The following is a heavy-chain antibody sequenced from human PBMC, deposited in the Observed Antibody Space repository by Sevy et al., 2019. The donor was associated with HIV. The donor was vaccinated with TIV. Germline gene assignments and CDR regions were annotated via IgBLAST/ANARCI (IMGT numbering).Heavy chain of an antibody. V-gene: IGHV3-23*01. CDR1: GFTFSSYA. CDR2: ISGSGGST. D-gene: IGHD3-10*01. J-gene: IGHJ4*02. CDR3: AKAEPKCYTVVRGVFSCFDY. Sequence: GGSLRLSCAASGFTFSSYAMSWVRQAPGKGLEWVSAISGSGGSTYYADSVKGRFTISRDNSKNTLYLQMNSLRAEDTAVYYCAKAEPKCYTVVRGVFSCFDYWGQGTLVTVSS.